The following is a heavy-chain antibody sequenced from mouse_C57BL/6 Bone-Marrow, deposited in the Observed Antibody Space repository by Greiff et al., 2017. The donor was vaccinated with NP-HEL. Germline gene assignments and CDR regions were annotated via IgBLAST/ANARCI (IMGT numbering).Heavy chain of an antibody. CDR3: ALYYDYLYYYAMDY. CDR1: GYAFSSSW. Sequence: VQLKQSGPELVKPGASVKISCKASGYAFSSSWMNWVKQRPGKGLEWIGRIYPGDGDTNYNGKFKGKATLTADKSSSTAYMQLSSLTSEDSAVYFCALYYDYLYYYAMDYWGQGTSVTVSS. CDR2: IYPGDGDT. D-gene: IGHD2-4*01. V-gene: IGHV1-82*01. J-gene: IGHJ4*01.